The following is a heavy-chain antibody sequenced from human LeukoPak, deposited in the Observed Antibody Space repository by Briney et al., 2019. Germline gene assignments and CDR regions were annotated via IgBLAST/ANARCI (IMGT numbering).Heavy chain of an antibody. D-gene: IGHD5-18*01. Sequence: SETLSLTCAVSGVSISSGYWWSWVRQPPGGGLEWIGEVHNSGSTNCNPSLKSRVTISVDKSKNHFSLELTSLTAADTAVYYCARNTAYCLEDWGQGTLVTVSS. CDR3: ARNTAYCLED. V-gene: IGHV4-4*02. J-gene: IGHJ4*02. CDR1: GVSISSGYW. CDR2: VHNSGST.